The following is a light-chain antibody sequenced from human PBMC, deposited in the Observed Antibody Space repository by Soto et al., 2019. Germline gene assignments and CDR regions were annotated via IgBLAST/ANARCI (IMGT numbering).Light chain of an antibody. CDR2: RNN. V-gene: IGLV1-47*01. J-gene: IGLJ2*01. CDR3: AAWDDSLSGHVV. Sequence: QSVLTQPPSASGTPGQRVTISCSGSSSNIGSNYVYWYQHLPGTAPKLLIYRNNQRPSGVPDRFSGSKSGTSASLAISGLGSEDGADYYCAAWDDSLSGHVVFGGGTKLTVL. CDR1: SSNIGSNY.